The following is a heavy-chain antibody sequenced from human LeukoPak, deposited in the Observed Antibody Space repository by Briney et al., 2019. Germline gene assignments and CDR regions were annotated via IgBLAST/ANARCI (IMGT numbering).Heavy chain of an antibody. J-gene: IGHJ4*02. D-gene: IGHD5-24*01. V-gene: IGHV1-18*01. CDR3: ARQDRPSRDGYKEYYFDY. CDR1: GYTFTSYG. CDR2: ISAYNGNT. Sequence: ASVNVSCTASGYTFTSYGISWVRQAPGQGLEWMGWISAYNGNTNYAQKLQGRVTMTTDTSTSTAYMELRSLRSDDTAVYYCARQDRPSRDGYKEYYFDYWGQGTLVTVSS.